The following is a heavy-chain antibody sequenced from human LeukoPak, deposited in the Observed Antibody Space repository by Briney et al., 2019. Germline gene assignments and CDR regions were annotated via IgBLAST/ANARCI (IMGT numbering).Heavy chain of an antibody. D-gene: IGHD3-10*01. CDR2: ISGSGGST. V-gene: IGHV3-23*01. CDR1: GFTVSSSY. Sequence: GGSLRLSCAASGFTVSSSYMSWVRQAPGKGLEWVSAISGSGGSTYYADSVKGRFTISRDNSKNTLYLQMNSLRAEDTAVYYCAKDPSGEPTNWFDPWGQGTLVTVSS. CDR3: AKDPSGEPTNWFDP. J-gene: IGHJ5*02.